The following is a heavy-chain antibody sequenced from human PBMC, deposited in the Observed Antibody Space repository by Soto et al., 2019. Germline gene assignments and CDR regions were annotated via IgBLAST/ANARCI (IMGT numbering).Heavy chain of an antibody. CDR1: GFTFSNYA. CDR2: ISANGRNA. CDR3: AKDLSSLGWLAWGAPFDS. J-gene: IGHJ4*02. Sequence: EVHLLESGGDVVQPGRSLRLSCTASGFTFSNYAMNWIRQAPGKGLEWLSSISANGRNAYYSDYVKGRFTISRDRSKNTLYLQLDSLRVEDTAIYFCAKDLSSLGWLAWGAPFDSWGQGTLVTVSS. D-gene: IGHD3-22*01. V-gene: IGHV3-23*01.